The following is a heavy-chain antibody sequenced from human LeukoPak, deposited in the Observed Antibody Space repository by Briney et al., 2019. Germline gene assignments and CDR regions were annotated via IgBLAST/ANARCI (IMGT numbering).Heavy chain of an antibody. Sequence: EPGGSLRLSCAASGFTFSSYSMGWVRQAPGRGLEWVSFVSNTGGAKYYADSAKGRFTISRDNAHNSLYLQMNSLRGEDSALYYCARDTHDYGFDYWGQGTLVTVSS. J-gene: IGHJ4*02. V-gene: IGHV3-48*01. CDR1: GFTFSSYS. D-gene: IGHD4-17*01. CDR3: ARDTHDYGFDY. CDR2: VSNTGGAK.